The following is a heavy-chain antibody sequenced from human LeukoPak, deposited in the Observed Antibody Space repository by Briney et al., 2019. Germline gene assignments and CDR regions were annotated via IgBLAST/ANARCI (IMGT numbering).Heavy chain of an antibody. V-gene: IGHV1-69*04. Sequence: ASVKVSCKASGYTFTSYGISWVQQAPGQGLEWMGRIIPILGIANYAQKFQGRVTITADKSTSTAYMELSSLRSEDTAVYYCARRIAAAEDDYWGQGTLVTVSS. J-gene: IGHJ4*02. CDR3: ARRIAAAEDDY. D-gene: IGHD6-13*01. CDR1: GYTFTSYG. CDR2: IIPILGIA.